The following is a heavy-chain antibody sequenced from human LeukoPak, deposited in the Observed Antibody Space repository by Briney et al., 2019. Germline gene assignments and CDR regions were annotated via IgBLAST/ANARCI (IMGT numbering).Heavy chain of an antibody. Sequence: GASVTVSCKASGYTFTGYYIHWVRQAPGQGLEWMGWINPNTGVTNYPQKFQGRVTLTRDTSISTAYMELRRLTFDDTAVYYCARDGTSNWLNLVYWGQGTLVTVSP. CDR1: GYTFTGYY. CDR2: INPNTGVT. J-gene: IGHJ4*02. CDR3: ARDGTSNWLNLVY. V-gene: IGHV1-2*02. D-gene: IGHD1-1*01.